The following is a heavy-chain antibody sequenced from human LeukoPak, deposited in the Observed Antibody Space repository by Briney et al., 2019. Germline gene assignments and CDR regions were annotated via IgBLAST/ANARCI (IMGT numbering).Heavy chain of an antibody. J-gene: IGHJ4*02. CDR3: ARSYGSGSSPLDY. CDR1: GFTFSSYS. V-gene: IGHV3-48*04. CDR2: ISSSGSTI. Sequence: GGSLRLSCAASGFTFSSYSMNWVRQAPGKGLEWVSYISSSGSTIYYADSVKGRFTISRDNAKNSLYLQMNSLRAEDTAVYYCARSYGSGSSPLDYWGQGTLVTVSS. D-gene: IGHD3-10*01.